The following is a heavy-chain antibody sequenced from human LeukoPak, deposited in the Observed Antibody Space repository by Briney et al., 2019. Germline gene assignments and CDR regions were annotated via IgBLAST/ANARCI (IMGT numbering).Heavy chain of an antibody. V-gene: IGHV4-61*01. CDR3: ARGGALSPYYYGMDV. CDR2: IYYSGST. Sequence: SETLSLTCTVSGGSISSGSYYWSWIRQPPGKGLEWIGYIYYSGSTNYNPSLKSRVTISVDTSKNQFSLKLSSVTAADTAVYYCARGGALSPYYYGMDVWGQGTTVTVSS. D-gene: IGHD3-16*01. J-gene: IGHJ6*02. CDR1: GGSISSGSYY.